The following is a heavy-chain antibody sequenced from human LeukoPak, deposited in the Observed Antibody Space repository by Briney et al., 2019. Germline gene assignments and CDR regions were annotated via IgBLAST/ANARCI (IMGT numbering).Heavy chain of an antibody. V-gene: IGHV3-64*02. CDR2: ISSNGVKT. J-gene: IGHJ4*02. CDR1: GFTFSDYA. D-gene: IGHD1-26*01. Sequence: GGSLRLSCAASGFTFSDYAMHWVRQAPGRGLEYVSAISSNGVKTYYAVSVKGRFTISRDNSKNTLYLEMGSLRAEDTAVYYCARGRGGSYDYWGQGTLVTVAS. CDR3: ARGRGGSYDY.